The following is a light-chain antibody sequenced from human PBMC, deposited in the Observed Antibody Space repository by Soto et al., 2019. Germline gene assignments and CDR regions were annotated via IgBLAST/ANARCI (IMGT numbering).Light chain of an antibody. CDR3: QKYNNWIT. CDR1: QSISIN. Sequence: EIVLTQSPGTLSLSRGERAILSCRASQSISINLAWYQQKPGQAPRLLIYAASNRATGVPARFSGSWSGTEFTLTISSLQSEDFAVYYCQKYNNWITFGQGTRLEIK. J-gene: IGKJ5*01. CDR2: AAS. V-gene: IGKV3-15*01.